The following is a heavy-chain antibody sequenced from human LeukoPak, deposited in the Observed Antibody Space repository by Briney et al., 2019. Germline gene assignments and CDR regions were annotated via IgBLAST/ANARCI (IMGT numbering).Heavy chain of an antibody. CDR3: ARVIAAAGRRWFDP. J-gene: IGHJ5*02. CDR2: TYYRSKWYN. V-gene: IGHV6-1*01. CDR1: GDSVSSNSAA. D-gene: IGHD6-13*01. Sequence: SQTLSLTCAISGDSVSSNSAAWNWIRQSPSRGLEWLGRTYYRSKWYNDYAVSVKSRITINPDTSKNQFSLQLNSVTPEATAVYYCARVIAAAGRRWFDPWGQGTLVTVSS.